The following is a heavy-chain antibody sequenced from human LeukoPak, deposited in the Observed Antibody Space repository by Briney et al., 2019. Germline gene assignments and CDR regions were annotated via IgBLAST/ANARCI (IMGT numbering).Heavy chain of an antibody. Sequence: GGSLRLSCAASGFTFSSYWMSWVRQAPGKGLEWVANIKEDGSEKNYVDSVKGRFTISRNNAKNSLYLQMNILRAEDTAVYYCARDRGSREDGMDVWGQGTTVTVSS. D-gene: IGHD1-26*01. CDR2: IKEDGSEK. CDR1: GFTFSSYW. J-gene: IGHJ6*02. CDR3: ARDRGSREDGMDV. V-gene: IGHV3-7*05.